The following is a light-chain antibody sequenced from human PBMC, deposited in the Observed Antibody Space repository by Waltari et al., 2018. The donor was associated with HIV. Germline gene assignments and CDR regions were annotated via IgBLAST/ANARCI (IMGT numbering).Light chain of an antibody. CDR3: QQYNSYPYT. CDR2: KAS. J-gene: IGKJ2*01. V-gene: IGKV1-5*03. Sequence: DIQMTQSPSTLSASVGDRVTITCRASQSFSSWLAWYQQKPGKAPKLLIYKASSSESGVPSRFSGSGSGTEFTLTISSLQPDDFATYYCQQYNSYPYTFGQGTKLEIK. CDR1: QSFSSW.